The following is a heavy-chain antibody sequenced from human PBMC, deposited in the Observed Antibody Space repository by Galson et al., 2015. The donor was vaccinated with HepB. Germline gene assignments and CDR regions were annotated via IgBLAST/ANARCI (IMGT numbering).Heavy chain of an antibody. CDR2: INTNTGNP. J-gene: IGHJ5*02. D-gene: IGHD3-9*01. V-gene: IGHV7-4-1*02. CDR3: ARAPGYDILTGYYNWWFDP. CDR1: GYTFTSYA. Sequence: SVKVSCKASGYTFTSYAMNWVRQAPGQGLEWMGWINTNTGNPTYAQGFTGRFVFSLDTSVSTAYLQISSLKAEDTAVYYCARAPGYDILTGYYNWWFDPWGQGTLVTVSS.